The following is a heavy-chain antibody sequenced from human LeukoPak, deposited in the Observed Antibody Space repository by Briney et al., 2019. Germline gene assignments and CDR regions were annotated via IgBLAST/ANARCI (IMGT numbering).Heavy chain of an antibody. V-gene: IGHV4-61*10. CDR3: ARGLSSHSSGWYYFDY. Sequence: SETLSLTCTVSGGSISSGSYYWSWIRQPAGKGLEWIGRIYYSGSTTYNPSLKSRVTISVDTSKNQFSLKLSSVTAADTALYYCARGLSSHSSGWYYFDYWGQGTLVTVSS. D-gene: IGHD6-19*01. CDR2: IYYSGST. CDR1: GGSISSGSYY. J-gene: IGHJ4*02.